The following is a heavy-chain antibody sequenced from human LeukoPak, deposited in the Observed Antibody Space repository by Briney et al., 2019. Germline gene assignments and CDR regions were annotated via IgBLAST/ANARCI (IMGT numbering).Heavy chain of an antibody. V-gene: IGHV3-23*01. CDR1: GFTFSSYA. CDR3: AKSDDSSGYYYEIDY. J-gene: IGHJ4*02. CDR2: ISGSGGST. D-gene: IGHD3-22*01. Sequence: GGFLRLSCAASGFTFSSYAMSWVRQAPGKGLEWVSAISGSGGSTYYADSVKGRFTISRDNSKNTLYLQMNSLRAEDTAVYYCAKSDDSSGYYYEIDYWGQGTLVTVSS.